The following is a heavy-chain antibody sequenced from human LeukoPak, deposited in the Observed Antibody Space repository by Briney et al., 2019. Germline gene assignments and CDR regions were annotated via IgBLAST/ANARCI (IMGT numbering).Heavy chain of an antibody. D-gene: IGHD3-10*01. V-gene: IGHV1-18*01. CDR3: ASSYYYGSGSYRWFDP. J-gene: IGHJ5*02. CDR2: ISAHNGNT. Sequence: ASVKVSCTASGYTFSRYGISWVRQAPGQGLEWMGWISAHNGNTNYAQKFQGRVTITADESTSTAYMELSSLRSEDTAVYYCASSYYYGSGSYRWFDPWGQGTLVTVSS. CDR1: GYTFSRYG.